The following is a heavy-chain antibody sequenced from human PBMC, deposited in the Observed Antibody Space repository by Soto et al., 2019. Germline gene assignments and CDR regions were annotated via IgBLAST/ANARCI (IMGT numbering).Heavy chain of an antibody. J-gene: IGHJ4*02. CDR2: IYYSGFT. CDR1: GGSISSGAFY. Sequence: HVQLQESGPGLVKPSQTLSLTCTVSGGSISSGAFYWSWIRHHPGKGLERIGYIYYSGFTYYNPSLKGRVTISADTSKNQCSLNLNSVTAADTAVYYCAGDRGNYDSGGYGLDYWGQGTLVIVSS. V-gene: IGHV4-31*03. CDR3: AGDRGNYDSGGYGLDY. D-gene: IGHD3-22*01.